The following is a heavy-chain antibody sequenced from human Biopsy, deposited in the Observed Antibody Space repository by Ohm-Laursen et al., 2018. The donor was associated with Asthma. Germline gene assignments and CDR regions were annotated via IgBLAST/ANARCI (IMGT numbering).Heavy chain of an antibody. CDR1: SGSGGYMRSGNYY. CDR2: IYYSGTT. Sequence: PGTLSLTCSLSSGSGGYMRSGNYYWGWIRQPPGKVLEWIGSIYYSGTTYYNPSLESRVTVSADTSKNQFSLKLTSVTAADTAVYYCVRGSSSWHHGPFHYYYGLDVWGQGTTVTVAS. J-gene: IGHJ6*02. CDR3: VRGSSSWHHGPFHYYYGLDV. D-gene: IGHD6-13*01. V-gene: IGHV4-39*01.